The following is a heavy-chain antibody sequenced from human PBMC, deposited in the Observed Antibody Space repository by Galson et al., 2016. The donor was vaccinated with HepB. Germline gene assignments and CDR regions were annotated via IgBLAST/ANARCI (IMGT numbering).Heavy chain of an antibody. V-gene: IGHV6-1*01. Sequence: CAISGDSVSSNSATWNWIRQSPSRGLEWLGRTYYRSNWHYDYAVSVKGRITINPDTSKNQFSLHLNSVTPEDTALYYCARGGYDSIPVWGLGTLVTVSS. J-gene: IGHJ4*02. CDR2: TYYRSNWHY. D-gene: IGHD3-9*01. CDR3: ARGGYDSIPV. CDR1: GDSVSSNSAT.